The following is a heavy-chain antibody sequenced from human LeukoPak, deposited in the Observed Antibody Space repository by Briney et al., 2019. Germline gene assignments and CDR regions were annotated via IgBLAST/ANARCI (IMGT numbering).Heavy chain of an antibody. CDR2: FDPEDGET. CDR3: ATDPHYYDSSGYYTY. CDR1: GYTLTELS. D-gene: IGHD3-22*01. V-gene: IGHV1-24*01. J-gene: IGHJ4*02. Sequence: ASVKVPCKVSGYTLTELSMHWVRQAPGKGLEWMGGFDPEDGETIYAQKFQGRVTMTEDTSTDTAYMELSSLRSEDTAVYYCATDPHYYDSSGYYTYWGQGTLVTVSS.